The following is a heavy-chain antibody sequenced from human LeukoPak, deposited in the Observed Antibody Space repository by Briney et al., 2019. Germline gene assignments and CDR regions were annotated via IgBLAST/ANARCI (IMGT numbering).Heavy chain of an antibody. J-gene: IGHJ4*02. CDR2: IYHSGST. Sequence: SETLSLTCTVSGYSISSGYYWGWIRQPPGKGLEWIGSIYHSGSTYYNPSLKSRVTISVDTSKNQFSLKLSSVTAADTAVYYCARRDRRLLWFVELLRGPFDYWGQGTLVTVSS. CDR1: GYSISSGYY. V-gene: IGHV4-38-2*02. D-gene: IGHD3-10*01. CDR3: ARRDRRLLWFVELLRGPFDY.